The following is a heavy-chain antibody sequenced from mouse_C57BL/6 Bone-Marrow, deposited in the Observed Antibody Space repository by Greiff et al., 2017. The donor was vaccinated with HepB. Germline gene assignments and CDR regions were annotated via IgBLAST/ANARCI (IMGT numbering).Heavy chain of an antibody. CDR1: GFTFSSYG. Sequence: EVQRVESGGDLVKPGGSLKLSCAASGFTFSSYGMSWVRQTPDKRLEWVATISSGGSYTYYPDSVKGRFTISRDNAKNTLYLQMSSLKSEDTAMYYGARPDYYGSSYCWYFDVWGTGTTVTVSS. D-gene: IGHD1-1*01. J-gene: IGHJ1*03. CDR3: ARPDYYGSSYCWYFDV. V-gene: IGHV5-6*01. CDR2: ISSGGSYT.